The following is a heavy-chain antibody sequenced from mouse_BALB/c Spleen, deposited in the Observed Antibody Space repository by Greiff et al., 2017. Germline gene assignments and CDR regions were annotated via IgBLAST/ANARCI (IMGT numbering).Heavy chain of an antibody. J-gene: IGHJ1*01. CDR1: GFNIKDTY. CDR3: AGYWYFDV. Sequence: EVQLVESGAELVKPGASVKLSCTASGFNIKDTYMHWVKQRPEQGLEWIGRIDPANGNTKYDPKFQGKATITADTSSNTAYLQLSSLTSEDTAVYYCAGYWYFDVWGAGTTVTVSS. V-gene: IGHV14-3*02. CDR2: IDPANGNT.